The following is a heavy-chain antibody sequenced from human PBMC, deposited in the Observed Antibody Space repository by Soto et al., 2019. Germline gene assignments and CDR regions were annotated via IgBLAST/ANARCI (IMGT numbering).Heavy chain of an antibody. J-gene: IGHJ6*02. D-gene: IGHD6-6*01. V-gene: IGHV1-46*01. CDR3: ARDWGPRIAARKTHTNHYYHYGMHV. CDR2: INPSGGST. CDR1: GYTFTSYY. Sequence: ASVKVSCKASGYTFTSYYMHWVRQAPGQGLEWMGIINPSGGSTSYAQKFQGRVTMTRDTSTSTVYMELSSLRSEDTAVYYCARDWGPRIAARKTHTNHYYHYGMHVWG.